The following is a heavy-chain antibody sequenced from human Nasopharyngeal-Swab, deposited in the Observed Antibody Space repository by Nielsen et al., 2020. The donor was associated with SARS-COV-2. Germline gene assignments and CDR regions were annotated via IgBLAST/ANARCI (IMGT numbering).Heavy chain of an antibody. CDR3: AKLGYGGFDY. J-gene: IGHJ4*02. CDR2: ISGSGGST. CDR1: GFTFSSYA. Sequence: GESLKISCAASGFTFSSYAMSWVRQAPGKGLEWVSAISGSGGSTYYADSVKGRSTISRDNSKNTLYLQMNSLRAEDTAVYYCAKLGYGGFDYWGQGTLVTVSS. V-gene: IGHV3-23*01. D-gene: IGHD2-2*03.